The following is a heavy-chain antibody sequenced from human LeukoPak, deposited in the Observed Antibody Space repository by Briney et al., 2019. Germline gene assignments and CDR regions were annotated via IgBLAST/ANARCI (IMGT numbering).Heavy chain of an antibody. J-gene: IGHJ5*02. Sequence: GGSLRLSCAASGFTFSSYGMHWVRQAPGKGLEWVAVISYDGSNKYCADSVKGRFTISRDNSKNTLYLKMNSLRAEDTAVYYCAKEQYYYDSSGYYDNWFDPWGQGTLVTVSS. CDR3: AKEQYYYDSSGYYDNWFDP. CDR2: ISYDGSNK. D-gene: IGHD3-22*01. V-gene: IGHV3-30*18. CDR1: GFTFSSYG.